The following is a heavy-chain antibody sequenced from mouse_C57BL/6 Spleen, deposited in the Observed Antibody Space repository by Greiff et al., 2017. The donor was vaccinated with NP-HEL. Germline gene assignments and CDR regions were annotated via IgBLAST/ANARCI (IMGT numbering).Heavy chain of an antibody. Sequence: QVQLQQPGAELVKPGASVKLSCKASGYTFTSYWMHWVKQRPGQGLAWIGMIHPNSGSTNYNEKFKSKANLTVDKSSSTAYMQLSSLTSEDSAVYYCARLGLYFDYWGQGTTLTVSS. V-gene: IGHV1-64*01. CDR1: GYTFTSYW. CDR2: IHPNSGST. CDR3: ARLGLYFDY. J-gene: IGHJ2*01.